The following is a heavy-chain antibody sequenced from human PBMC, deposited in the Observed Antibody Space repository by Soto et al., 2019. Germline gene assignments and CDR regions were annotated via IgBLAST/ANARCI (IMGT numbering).Heavy chain of an antibody. CDR2: IYYNGST. J-gene: IGHJ6*02. V-gene: IGHV4-39*01. CDR1: GGSIISSSYY. CDR3: ARQAGEDTAMDTDYYYYHGMDA. Sequence: PSETLSLTCTVSGGSIISSSYYWGWIRQPPGKGREWIGSIYYNGSTYYNPSLKTRVTISVDTSKNQVPLKLTSMTAAEPAVYYRARQAGEDTAMDTDYYYYHGMDAWRQATTVTVPS. D-gene: IGHD5-18*01.